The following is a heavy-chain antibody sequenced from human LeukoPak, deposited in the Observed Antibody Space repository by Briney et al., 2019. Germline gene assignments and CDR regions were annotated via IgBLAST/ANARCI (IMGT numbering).Heavy chain of an antibody. Sequence: GGSLRLSCAASGFTFSNAWMSWVRQAPGKGLDWVGHIKSKTDGGTTDYAAPVKGRFTISSDDSKNTLYLQMNSLETEDTVVYYYTTGATACDIWGQGTMVSVSS. CDR3: TTGATACDI. CDR2: IKSKTDGGTT. CDR1: GFTFSNAW. J-gene: IGHJ3*02. V-gene: IGHV3-15*01. D-gene: IGHD5-12*01.